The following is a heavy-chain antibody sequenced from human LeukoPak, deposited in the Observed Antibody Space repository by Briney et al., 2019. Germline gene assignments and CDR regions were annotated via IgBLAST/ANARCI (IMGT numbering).Heavy chain of an antibody. CDR2: ISYDGNSQ. Sequence: GRSLTLSCAASGFTFSNYAIHWVRQAPGRGLEWVAAISYDGNSQHYGAPVKGRFTISRDNSKNTVYLQINTLRIDDAAIYYCAKPYPTLTTSAVLDNWGQGTLVTVSS. V-gene: IGHV3-30*18. D-gene: IGHD1-1*01. CDR3: AKPYPTLTTSAVLDN. J-gene: IGHJ4*02. CDR1: GFTFSNYA.